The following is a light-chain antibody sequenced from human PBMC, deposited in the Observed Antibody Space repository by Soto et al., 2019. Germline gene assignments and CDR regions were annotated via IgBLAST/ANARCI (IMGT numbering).Light chain of an antibody. CDR2: DAF. CDR3: QQYNSYSPLT. J-gene: IGKJ4*01. V-gene: IGKV1-5*01. CDR1: QSISSW. Sequence: DIQMTQSPSTLSASVGDRVTITCRASQSISSWVAWYQQKPGKAPKLLIFDAFSLESGVPSRFSGSRSGTEFTLTISSLQPDDYATYYCQQYNSYSPLTFGGGTKVDIK.